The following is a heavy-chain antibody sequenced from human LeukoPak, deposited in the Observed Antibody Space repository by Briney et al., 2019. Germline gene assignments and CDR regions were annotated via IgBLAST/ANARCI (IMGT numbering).Heavy chain of an antibody. Sequence: PGGSLRLSCAASGFTFSSYAMSWVRQAPGKGLEWVSAISGSGGSTYYADSVKGRFTISRDNSKNTLYLQMNSLRAEDTAVYYCAKDAEGYCSSNICLPFDYWGQGTLVTVSS. CDR1: GFTFSSYA. CDR3: AKDAEGYCSSNICLPFDY. CDR2: ISGSGGST. D-gene: IGHD2-2*01. J-gene: IGHJ4*02. V-gene: IGHV3-23*01.